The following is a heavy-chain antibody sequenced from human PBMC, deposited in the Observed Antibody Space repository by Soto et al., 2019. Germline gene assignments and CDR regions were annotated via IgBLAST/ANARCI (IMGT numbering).Heavy chain of an antibody. Sequence: SSETLSLTCAVSGGSISSGGYSWSWIRQPPGKGLEWIGYIYHSGSTYYNPSLKSRVTISVDRSKNQFSLKLSSVTAADTAVYYCARAECLVRGVKGCYFDYWGQGTLVTVSS. CDR3: ARAECLVRGVKGCYFDY. CDR1: GGSISSGGYS. D-gene: IGHD3-10*01. CDR2: IYHSGST. V-gene: IGHV4-30-2*01. J-gene: IGHJ4*02.